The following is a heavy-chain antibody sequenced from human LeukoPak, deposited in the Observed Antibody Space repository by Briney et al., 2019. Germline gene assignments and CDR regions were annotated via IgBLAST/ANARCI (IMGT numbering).Heavy chain of an antibody. D-gene: IGHD3-9*01. Sequence: PGGSLRLSCAASGFTFSSYAMSWVRQAPGKGLEWVSAISGGGGSTYYADSVKGRFTISRDISKNTLYLQMNSLRAEDTAIYYGATAYFGGFRFGYWGQGILVTSSS. V-gene: IGHV3-23*01. CDR2: ISGGGGST. CDR3: ATAYFGGFRFGY. CDR1: GFTFSSYA. J-gene: IGHJ4*03.